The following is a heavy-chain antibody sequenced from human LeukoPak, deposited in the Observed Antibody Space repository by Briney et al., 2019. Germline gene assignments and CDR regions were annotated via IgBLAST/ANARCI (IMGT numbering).Heavy chain of an antibody. Sequence: SETLSLTCTVSGGSISSYYWSWIRQPPGKGLEWIGYIYYSGSTNYNPSLKSRVTISVDTSKNQFSLKLSSVTAADTAVYYCTRGDGYNHLGYWGQGTLVTVSS. D-gene: IGHD5-24*01. V-gene: IGHV4-59*01. CDR2: IYYSGST. J-gene: IGHJ4*02. CDR3: TRGDGYNHLGY. CDR1: GGSISSYY.